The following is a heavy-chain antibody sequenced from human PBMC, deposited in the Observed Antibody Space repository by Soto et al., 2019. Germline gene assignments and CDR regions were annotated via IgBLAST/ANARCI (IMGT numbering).Heavy chain of an antibody. D-gene: IGHD2-21*02. V-gene: IGHV1-46*01. CDR1: GYTFTDYF. CDR3: ARELYSCGGDCPYYMDY. J-gene: IGHJ4*02. Sequence: QAQLVQSGAEVKKPGASVRLSCKTSGYTFTDYFIHWVQQAPGQGLEWMGIISLYHHSTSYAQKFQGRLTVTNDTSTTTVYMELSSLTSEDTAVYWCARELYSCGGDCPYYMDYWGQGTLVTVSS. CDR2: ISLYHHST.